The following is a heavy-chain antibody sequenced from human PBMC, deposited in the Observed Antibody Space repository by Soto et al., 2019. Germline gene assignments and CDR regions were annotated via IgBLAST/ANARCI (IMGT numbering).Heavy chain of an antibody. CDR1: GFSFSSYA. CDR2: ISYDGSNK. CDR3: ARIQPELRYFDN. Sequence: QVQLVESGGGVVQPGRSLRLSCAASGFSFSSYAMHWVRQAPGKGLEWVAVISYDGSNKYYADSVKGRFTISRDNSKNTLYLPMNSLRAEDTAVYYCARIQPELRYFDNWGQGTLVTASS. V-gene: IGHV3-30-3*01. J-gene: IGHJ4*02. D-gene: IGHD1-1*01.